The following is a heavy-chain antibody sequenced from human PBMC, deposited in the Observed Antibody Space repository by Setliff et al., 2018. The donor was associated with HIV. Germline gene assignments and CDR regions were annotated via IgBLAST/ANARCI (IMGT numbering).Heavy chain of an antibody. D-gene: IGHD3-22*01. Sequence: GSLRLSCAASGFTFSNSWMTWVRQAPGKGLEWVGRIKTKTQRGTTDYAAPAKGRFIISRDDSKNTLYLQMNSLRSEDTAVYYCVTGVGTSSVDYWGQGTMVTVSS. CDR3: VTGVGTSSVDY. CDR2: IKTKTQRGTT. CDR1: GFTFSNSW. V-gene: IGHV3-15*01. J-gene: IGHJ4*02.